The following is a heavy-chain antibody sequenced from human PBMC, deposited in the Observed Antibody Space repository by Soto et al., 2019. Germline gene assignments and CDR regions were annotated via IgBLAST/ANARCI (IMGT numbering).Heavy chain of an antibody. CDR2: INTYNDKT. J-gene: IGHJ6*02. CDR1: GYTFTDYG. D-gene: IGHD3-3*01. Sequence: QVQMVQSGGEVKNPGAPVNFACKTSGYTFTDYGISWVRQAPGQGLEWMGWINTYNDKTDYTQKLQARVTLTTDTATTTAYMELRSLTSDDTAVYYCARGYDIWSGRSFGMDVWGQGTTIIVSS. CDR3: ARGYDIWSGRSFGMDV. V-gene: IGHV1-18*01.